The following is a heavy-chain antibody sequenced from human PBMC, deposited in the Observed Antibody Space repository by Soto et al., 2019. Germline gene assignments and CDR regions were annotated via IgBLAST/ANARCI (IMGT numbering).Heavy chain of an antibody. Sequence: SQTLSLTCTVSGGSISSYYWSWIRQPPGKGLEWIGYIYYSGSTNYNPSLKSRVTISVDTSKNQFSLKLSSVTAADTAVYYCARHGDYYDSSGYLSLYFDLWGRGTLVTVSS. V-gene: IGHV4-59*08. CDR1: GGSISSYY. CDR2: IYYSGST. CDR3: ARHGDYYDSSGYLSLYFDL. J-gene: IGHJ2*01. D-gene: IGHD3-22*01.